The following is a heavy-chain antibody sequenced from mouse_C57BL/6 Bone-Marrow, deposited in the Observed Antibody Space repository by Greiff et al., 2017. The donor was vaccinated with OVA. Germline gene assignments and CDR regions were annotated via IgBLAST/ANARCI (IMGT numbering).Heavy chain of an antibody. V-gene: IGHV1-19*01. CDR1: GYTFTDYN. CDR2: INPYNGGT. Sequence: EVQLQQSGPVLVKPGASVKMSCKASGYTFTDYNMNWVKQSHGKSLEWIGVINPYNGGTSYNQKFKGKATLTVDKSSSTAYMELTNLTSEDSAVNYCAPILRYAMDYWGQGTSVTVSS. D-gene: IGHD1-1*01. J-gene: IGHJ4*01. CDR3: APILRYAMDY.